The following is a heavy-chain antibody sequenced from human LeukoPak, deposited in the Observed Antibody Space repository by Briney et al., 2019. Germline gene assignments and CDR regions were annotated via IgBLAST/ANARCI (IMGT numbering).Heavy chain of an antibody. CDR2: INGDGSNS. D-gene: IGHD3-16*01. CDR3: ARTSPTSHFVF. V-gene: IGHV3-74*01. CDR1: GFTFTTYW. Sequence: GGSLRLSCVASGFTFTTYWMHWVRQAPGKGLMWVSRINGDGSNSNYADSVKGRFTISRDNARNTLYLQMNGLRAEDTALYYCARTSPTSHFVFWGQGTLVTVSS. J-gene: IGHJ4*02.